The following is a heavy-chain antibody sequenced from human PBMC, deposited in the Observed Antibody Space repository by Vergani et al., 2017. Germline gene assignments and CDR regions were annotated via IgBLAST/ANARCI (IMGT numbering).Heavy chain of an antibody. CDR2: MNPNSGNT. V-gene: IGHV1-8*02. CDR1: GYSFINYG. Sequence: VQSGDEVKKPGASVKVSCKTSGYSFINYGISWVRQAPGQGLEWLGWMNPNSGNTGYAQKFQGRVTMTRNTSISTAYMELSSLRSEDTAVYYCARAFPIDYYYYYMDVWGKGTTVTVSS. J-gene: IGHJ6*03. D-gene: IGHD2-21*01. CDR3: ARAFPIDYYYYYMDV.